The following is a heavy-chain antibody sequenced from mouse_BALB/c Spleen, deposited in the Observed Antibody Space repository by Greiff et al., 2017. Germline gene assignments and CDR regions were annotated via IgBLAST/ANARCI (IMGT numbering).Heavy chain of an antibody. V-gene: IGHV2-4-1*01. Sequence: QVQLKQSGPGLVQPSQSLSITCTVSGFSLTSYGVHWVRQSPGKGLEWLGVIWSGGSTDYNAAFISRLSISKDNSKSQVFFKMNSLQADDTAIYYCARIGYGSSYYYFDYWGQGTTLTVSS. CDR3: ARIGYGSSYYYFDY. D-gene: IGHD1-1*01. CDR2: IWSGGST. CDR1: GFSLTSYG. J-gene: IGHJ2*01.